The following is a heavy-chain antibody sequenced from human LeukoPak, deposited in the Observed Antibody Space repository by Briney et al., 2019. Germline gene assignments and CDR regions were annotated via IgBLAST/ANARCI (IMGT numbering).Heavy chain of an antibody. CDR1: GFTFSSYS. CDR3: TRGGFKLVRGVTTDY. D-gene: IGHD3-10*01. V-gene: IGHV3-21*01. CDR2: ISSSSSYI. J-gene: IGHJ4*02. Sequence: PGGSLRLSCAASGFTFSSYSMKWVRQAPGKGLEWVSSISSSSSYIYYADSVKGRFTISRDNAKNTLYLQMNSLRVEDTALYYCTRGGFKLVRGVTTDYWGQGTPVTVSS.